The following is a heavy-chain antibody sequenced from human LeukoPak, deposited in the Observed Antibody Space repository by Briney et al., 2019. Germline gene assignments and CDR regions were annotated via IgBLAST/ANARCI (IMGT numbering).Heavy chain of an antibody. CDR2: ISGSGGST. CDR1: GFTFTSYA. Sequence: GGSLRLSCAASGFTFTSYAMSWVRQAPGKGLEWVSVISGSGGSTYYADSVKGRFSISRDNSKNTLFLQMNSLRAEDTAVYYCARMGIAGTYDAFDIRGQGTTVTVSS. CDR3: ARMGIAGTYDAFDI. J-gene: IGHJ3*02. D-gene: IGHD6-13*01. V-gene: IGHV3-23*01.